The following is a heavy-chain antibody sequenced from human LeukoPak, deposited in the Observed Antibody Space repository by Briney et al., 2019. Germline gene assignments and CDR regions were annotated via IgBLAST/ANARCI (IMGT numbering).Heavy chain of an antibody. D-gene: IGHD4-23*01. CDR1: GGSISSSNSY. V-gene: IGHV4-39*01. CDR3: ARYLDYGGNSRVFQH. CDR2: IYYSGNT. J-gene: IGHJ1*01. Sequence: SETLSLTCIVSGGSISSSNSYWGWIRQPPGKGLEWIGSIYYSGNTYYNSSLKSRVTISIDTSKNQFSLKLSSVTAADTAVYYCARYLDYGGNSRVFQHWGQGTLVTVSS.